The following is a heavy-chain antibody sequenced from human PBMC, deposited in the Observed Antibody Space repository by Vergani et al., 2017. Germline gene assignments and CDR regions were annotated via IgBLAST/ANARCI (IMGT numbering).Heavy chain of an antibody. CDR2: IMPDGSAT. CDR3: AKAGFVGAFET. Sequence: EVLLVGSGGGLVQPGESLRLSCTASGFTFSDFWMTWVRQVPGKGLEWVANIMPDGSATMYAASLRGRFSISRDKAKNSLHLHIGSLRVEDRAVYCCAKAGFVGAFETWGQGTMVTASS. J-gene: IGHJ3*02. CDR1: GFTFSDFW. V-gene: IGHV3-7*01. D-gene: IGHD6-6*01.